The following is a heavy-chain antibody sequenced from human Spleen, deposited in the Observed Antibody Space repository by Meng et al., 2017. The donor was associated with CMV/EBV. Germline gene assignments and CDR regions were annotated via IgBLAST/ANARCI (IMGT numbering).Heavy chain of an antibody. J-gene: IGHJ3*02. D-gene: IGHD3-3*01. CDR1: GGSISSSNW. CDR3: ARDGANKSTIFGVVINRHAFDI. Sequence: GSLRLSCAVSGGSISSSNWWSWVRQPPGKGLEWIGEIYHSGSTNYNPSLKSRVTISVDKSKNQFSLKLSSVTAADTAVYYCARDGANKSTIFGVVINRHAFDIWGQGTMVTVSS. V-gene: IGHV4-4*02. CDR2: IYHSGST.